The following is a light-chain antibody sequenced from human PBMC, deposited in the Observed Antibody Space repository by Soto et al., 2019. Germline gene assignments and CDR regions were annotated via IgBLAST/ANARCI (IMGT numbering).Light chain of an antibody. CDR3: SSYTSSGTLV. V-gene: IGLV2-14*01. J-gene: IGLJ3*02. Sequence: QSALTQPASVSGSPGQSITISCTGTSTDVGRYNYVSWYQQDPGKAPKLMIYDVSNRPSGVSNRFSGSKSGNTASLTISGLQAEDEADYYCSSYTSSGTLVFGGGTKLTVL. CDR1: STDVGRYNY. CDR2: DVS.